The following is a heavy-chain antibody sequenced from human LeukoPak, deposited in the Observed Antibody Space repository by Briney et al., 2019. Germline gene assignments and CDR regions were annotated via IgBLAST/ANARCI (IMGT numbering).Heavy chain of an antibody. D-gene: IGHD6-6*01. CDR2: ISSSSYI. CDR3: ARETLRGSSSSVYYYYYMDV. J-gene: IGHJ6*03. CDR1: GFTFSSYS. Sequence: PGGSLRLSCAASGFTFSSYSMNRVRQAPGKGLEWVSSISSSSYIYYADSVKGRFTISRDNAKNSLYLQMNSLRAEDTAVYYCARETLRGSSSSVYYYYYMDVWGKGTTVTVSS. V-gene: IGHV3-21*01.